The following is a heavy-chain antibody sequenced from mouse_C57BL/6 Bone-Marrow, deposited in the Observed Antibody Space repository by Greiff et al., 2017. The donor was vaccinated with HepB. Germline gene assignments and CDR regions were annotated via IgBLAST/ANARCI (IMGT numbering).Heavy chain of an antibody. Sequence: VQLVESEGGLVQPGSSMKLSCTASGFTFSDYYMAWVRQVPEKGLEWVANINYDGSSTYYLDSLKSRFIISRDNAKNILYLQMSSLKSEDTATYYCARVSNWGYAMDYWGQGTSVTVSS. CDR1: GFTFSDYY. D-gene: IGHD4-1*01. V-gene: IGHV5-16*01. CDR2: INYDGSST. J-gene: IGHJ4*01. CDR3: ARVSNWGYAMDY.